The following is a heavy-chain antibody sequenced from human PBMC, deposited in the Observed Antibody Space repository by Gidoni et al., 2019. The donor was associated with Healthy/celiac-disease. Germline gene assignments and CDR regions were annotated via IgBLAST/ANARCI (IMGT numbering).Heavy chain of an antibody. CDR2: IYYSGST. Sequence: QVQLQESGPGLVKPSETLSLTCTVSGGSISSYYWSWIRQPPGKGLEWIGYIYYSGSTNYNPSLKSRVTISVDTSKNQFSLKLSSVTAADTAVYYCAGAYCGGDCYSNWFDPWGQGTLVTVSS. V-gene: IGHV4-59*01. CDR3: AGAYCGGDCYSNWFDP. CDR1: GGSISSYY. D-gene: IGHD2-21*02. J-gene: IGHJ5*02.